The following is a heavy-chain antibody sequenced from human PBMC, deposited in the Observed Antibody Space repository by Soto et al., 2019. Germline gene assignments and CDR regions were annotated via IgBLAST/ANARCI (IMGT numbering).Heavy chain of an antibody. V-gene: IGHV4-4*02. Sequence: QVQLQESGPGLVKPSGTLSLTCAVSGGSISSNNWWSWVRQPPGKGLEWIGEIYHSGSTNYNPSLKSRLTISVDKYKKQFSLKLSSVTAADTAVYYFARGGNIYVLDVWGPGTTVTVSS. J-gene: IGHJ6*02. D-gene: IGHD1-26*01. CDR2: IYHSGST. CDR3: ARGGNIYVLDV. CDR1: GGSISSNNW.